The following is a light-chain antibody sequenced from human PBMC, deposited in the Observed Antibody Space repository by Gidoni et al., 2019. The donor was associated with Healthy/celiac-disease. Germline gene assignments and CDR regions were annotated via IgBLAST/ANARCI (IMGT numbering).Light chain of an antibody. CDR1: QSVSSSY. Sequence: EIVLTQSPGTLSLSPGERATLSCRASQSVSSSYLAWYQQKPGQAPRLLIYGASSRANGIPDRFSGSGSGTDFTLTISRLEPEDFAVYYCQQYGSSPRGITFGQGTRLEIK. J-gene: IGKJ5*01. V-gene: IGKV3-20*01. CDR2: GAS. CDR3: QQYGSSPRGIT.